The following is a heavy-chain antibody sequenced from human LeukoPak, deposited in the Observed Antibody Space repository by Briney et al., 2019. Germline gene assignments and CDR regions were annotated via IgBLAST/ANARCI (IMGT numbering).Heavy chain of an antibody. CDR3: ARTSYWYFDL. CDR1: GGSISSYY. J-gene: IGHJ2*01. Sequence: SETLSLTCTVSGGSISSYYWSWIRQPPGKGLEWIGYIYYSGSTNYNPSLKSRVTISVDTSKNQFSLKLSSVTATDTAVYYCARTSYWYFDLWGRGTLVTVSS. CDR2: IYYSGST. V-gene: IGHV4-59*01. D-gene: IGHD3/OR15-3a*01.